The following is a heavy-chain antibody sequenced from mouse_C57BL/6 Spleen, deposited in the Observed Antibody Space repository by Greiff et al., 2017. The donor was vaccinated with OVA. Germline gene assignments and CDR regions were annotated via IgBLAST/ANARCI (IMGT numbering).Heavy chain of an antibody. CDR3: ARFWDFDY. CDR2: IHPNSGST. J-gene: IGHJ2*01. V-gene: IGHV1-64*01. CDR1: GYTYTRYW. D-gene: IGHD4-1*01. Sequence: QVQLQQPGAELVKPGASVKLSCKASGYTYTRYWMHWVTQRPGQGLEWIGMIHPNSGSTNYHEKFKSKATLTVDKSSSTAYMQLSSLTSEDSAVYYCARFWDFDYWGQGTTLTVSS.